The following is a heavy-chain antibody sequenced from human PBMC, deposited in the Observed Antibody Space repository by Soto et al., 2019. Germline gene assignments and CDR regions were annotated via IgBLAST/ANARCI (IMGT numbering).Heavy chain of an antibody. Sequence: ASVKVSCKASGGTFSRYGSSWGRQAPGQRPEWMGWISADNGDTRLSQNVQGRLTLTTDTSTNTAYMDLRSLSSDDTAVYYCARDRSYYYETSGYPFDYWGQGTQVTVSS. J-gene: IGHJ4*02. CDR3: ARDRSYYYETSGYPFDY. CDR1: GGTFSRYG. CDR2: ISADNGDT. V-gene: IGHV1-18*01. D-gene: IGHD3-22*01.